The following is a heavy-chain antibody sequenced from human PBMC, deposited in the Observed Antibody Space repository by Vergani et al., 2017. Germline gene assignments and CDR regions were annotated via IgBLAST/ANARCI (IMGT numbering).Heavy chain of an antibody. J-gene: IGHJ5*02. Sequence: QVQLVQSGAEVKKPGSSVKVSCKASGGTFSSYSLSWVRQAPGQGLEWMGRIIPILGIGNYAQNFQGRVTITADRSTSTAYMELSSLRSEDTAVYYCARGRRPPRNWFDPWGQGTLVTVSS. CDR2: IIPILGIG. CDR1: GGTFSSYS. CDR3: ARGRRPPRNWFDP. V-gene: IGHV1-69*02.